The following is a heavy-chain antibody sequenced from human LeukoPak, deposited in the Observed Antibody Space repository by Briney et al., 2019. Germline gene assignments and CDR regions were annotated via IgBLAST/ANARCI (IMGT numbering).Heavy chain of an antibody. V-gene: IGHV3-11*04. CDR2: ISSNGTTR. CDR1: DYY. D-gene: IGHD2-2*01. J-gene: IGHJ6*03. Sequence: DYYWGWVRQAPGKGLEWVSYISSNGTTRYYADSVKGRFTISRDNAKNSLYLQMNSLRAEDTAVYYCARDAIMDVWGKGTTVTVSS. CDR3: ARDAIMDV.